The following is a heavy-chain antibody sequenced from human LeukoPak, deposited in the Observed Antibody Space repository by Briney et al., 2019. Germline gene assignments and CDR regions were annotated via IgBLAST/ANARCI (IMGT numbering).Heavy chain of an antibody. Sequence: GGSLRLSCAASGFTFDDYGMSWVRQAPGKGLGWVSGINWNGGSTGYADSVKGRFTISRDNAKNSLYLQMNSLRAEDTALYYCARGRDYYDSSGQGRYYYYYMDVWGKGTTVTVSS. CDR3: ARGRDYYDSSGQGRYYYYYMDV. V-gene: IGHV3-20*04. D-gene: IGHD3-22*01. J-gene: IGHJ6*03. CDR2: INWNGGST. CDR1: GFTFDDYG.